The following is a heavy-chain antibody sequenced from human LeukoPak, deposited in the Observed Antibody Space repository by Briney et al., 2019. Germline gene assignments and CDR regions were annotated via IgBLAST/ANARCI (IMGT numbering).Heavy chain of an antibody. CDR2: ISSSGSTI. V-gene: IGHV3-48*03. D-gene: IGHD7-27*01. Sequence: GGSLRLSCAASGFTFSSYEMNWVRQAPGKGLEWVSYISSSGSTIYYADSVKGRFTISRDNAKNSLYLQMNSLRAEDTAVYYCARERLGVYYFDYWGQGTLVTVSS. CDR1: GFTFSSYE. J-gene: IGHJ4*02. CDR3: ARERLGVYYFDY.